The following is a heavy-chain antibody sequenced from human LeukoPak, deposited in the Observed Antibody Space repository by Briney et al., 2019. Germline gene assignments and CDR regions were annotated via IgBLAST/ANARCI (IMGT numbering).Heavy chain of an antibody. D-gene: IGHD6-19*01. V-gene: IGHV1-3*01. CDR3: ARDLRDGSDWPY. CDR1: GYTFTSYA. CDR2: INAGNGNT. J-gene: IGHJ4*02. Sequence: ASVKVSCTASGYTFTSYAMHWVRQAPGQRLEWMGWINAGNGNTKYSQKFQGRVTITRDTSASTAYMELSSLRSEDTAVYYCARDLRDGSDWPYWGQGTLVTVSS.